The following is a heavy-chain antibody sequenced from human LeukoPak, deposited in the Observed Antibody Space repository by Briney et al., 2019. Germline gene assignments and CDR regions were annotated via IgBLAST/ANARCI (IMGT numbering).Heavy chain of an antibody. CDR3: ARDVGWAAAGKDFDY. Sequence: ASVKVSCKASGYTFTSYGISWVRQAPRQGLEWMGWISAYNGNTNYDQKLKGRVTMTTDTSTSTAYMELRSVRSDDTAVYYCARDVGWAAAGKDFDYWGQGTLVTVSS. CDR1: GYTFTSYG. CDR2: ISAYNGNT. D-gene: IGHD6-13*01. V-gene: IGHV1-18*01. J-gene: IGHJ4*02.